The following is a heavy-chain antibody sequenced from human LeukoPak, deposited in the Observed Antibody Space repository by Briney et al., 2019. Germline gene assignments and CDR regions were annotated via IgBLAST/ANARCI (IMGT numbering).Heavy chain of an antibody. V-gene: IGHV4-34*01. CDR1: GGSFSGYY. J-gene: IGHJ3*02. Sequence: SETLSLTCAVHGGSFSGYYWSWIRQPPGKGLEWIGEINHSGSTNYNPSLKSRVTISVNTSKHQFSLKLSSVTAADTAVYYCAGVYESGYDFRGAFDIWGQGTMVTVSS. CDR3: AGVYESGYDFRGAFDI. CDR2: INHSGST. D-gene: IGHD5-12*01.